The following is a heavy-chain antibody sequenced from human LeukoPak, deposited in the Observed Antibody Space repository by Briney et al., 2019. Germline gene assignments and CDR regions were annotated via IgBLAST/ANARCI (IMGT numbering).Heavy chain of an antibody. J-gene: IGHJ4*02. CDR3: ARGTPRLDSRGGNDY. CDR2: ISYDGSNK. Sequence: GGSLRLSCAASGFTFSSYAMHWVRQAPGKGLEWVAVISYDGSNKYYADSVKGRFTISRDNSKNTLYLQMNSLRAEDTAVYYCARGTPRLDSRGGNDYWGQGTLVTVSS. V-gene: IGHV3-30-3*01. D-gene: IGHD3-16*01. CDR1: GFTFSSYA.